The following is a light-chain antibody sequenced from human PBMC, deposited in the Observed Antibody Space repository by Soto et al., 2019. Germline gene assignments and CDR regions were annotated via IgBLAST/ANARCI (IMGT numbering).Light chain of an antibody. V-gene: IGKV3-11*01. CDR1: QSFRGL. CDR2: DAY. Sequence: EVVLTRSPVTLSLSPGERATLSCRASQSFRGLLAWYQQKPGQAPRLLIYDAYNRATGIPPRFSGSGSGTDFTLTISSLEPEDSAVYYCQQRHRWPITFGQGTRLEIK. J-gene: IGKJ5*01. CDR3: QQRHRWPIT.